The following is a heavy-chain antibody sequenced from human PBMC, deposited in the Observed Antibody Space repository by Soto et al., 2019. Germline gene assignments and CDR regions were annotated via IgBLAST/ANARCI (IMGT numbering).Heavy chain of an antibody. J-gene: IGHJ3*02. Sequence: EAQLLESGGGSVQPGGSLRLSCAASGFTFSSHGMSWIRQAPGKGLEWISGLSRGGGSTYYVDSVKGRFTISRDNAKNTLDLIMKSLRVEETAIYYCARDGQYRTDSFDIWGQGTMVTVSS. CDR3: ARDGQYRTDSFDI. V-gene: IGHV3-23*01. CDR1: GFTFSSHG. D-gene: IGHD5-12*01. CDR2: LSRGGGST.